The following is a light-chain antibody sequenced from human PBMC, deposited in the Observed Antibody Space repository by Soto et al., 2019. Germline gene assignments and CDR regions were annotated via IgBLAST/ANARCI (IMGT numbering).Light chain of an antibody. J-gene: IGLJ7*01. CDR2: EVG. V-gene: IGLV2-14*01. Sequence: QSALTQPASVSGSPGQSITISCTGTSSDIGGYKYVSWYQQHPGKAPKLVIYEVGDRPSGVSNRFSGSKSGNTASLTISGLQAEDEADDYCSSYTTSGTLVFGGGTQLTVL. CDR1: SSDIGGYKY. CDR3: SSYTTSGTLV.